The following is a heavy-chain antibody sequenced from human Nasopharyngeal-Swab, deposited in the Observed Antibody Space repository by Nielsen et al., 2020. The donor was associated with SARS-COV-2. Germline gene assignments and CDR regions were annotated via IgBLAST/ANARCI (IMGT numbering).Heavy chain of an antibody. V-gene: IGHV3-30-3*01. CDR3: ARVADNTSDAFDI. CDR1: GFTFSNYA. D-gene: IGHD2-15*01. J-gene: IGHJ3*02. Sequence: GGSLRLSCAASGFTFSNYAMHWVRQAPGKGLEWVAVISYDGSNKYYADSVKGRFTISRDNSKNTLYLQMNGLRAEDTAVYYCARVADNTSDAFDIWGQGTMVTVSS. CDR2: ISYDGSNK.